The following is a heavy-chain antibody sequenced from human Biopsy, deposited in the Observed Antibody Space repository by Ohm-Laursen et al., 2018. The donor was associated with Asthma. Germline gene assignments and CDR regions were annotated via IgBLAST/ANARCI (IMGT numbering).Heavy chain of an antibody. D-gene: IGHD2-21*02. V-gene: IGHV3-53*01. CDR2: IYSGGST. CDR1: GLNFEDYV. Sequence: GSLRLSCAASGLNFEDYVMHWVRQAPGKGLEWVSVIYSGGSTYYADSVKGRFTISRDNSKNTLYLQMNSLRAEDTAVYYCAGGVVGDSPLCNYWGQGTLVTVSS. CDR3: AGGVVGDSPLCNY. J-gene: IGHJ4*02.